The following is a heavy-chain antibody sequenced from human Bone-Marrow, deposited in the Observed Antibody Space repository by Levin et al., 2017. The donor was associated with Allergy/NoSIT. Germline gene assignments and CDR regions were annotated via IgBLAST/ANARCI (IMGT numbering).Heavy chain of an antibody. Sequence: ASVKVSCKASGYTFTSYDINWVRQATGQGLEWTGWMNPNSGNTGYAQKFQGRVTMTRNTSISTAYMELSSLRSEDTAVYYCARKIVRVLYPTGWFDPWGQGTLVTVSS. CDR2: MNPNSGNT. V-gene: IGHV1-8*01. CDR1: GYTFTSYD. D-gene: IGHD2-2*02. J-gene: IGHJ5*02. CDR3: ARKIVRVLYPTGWFDP.